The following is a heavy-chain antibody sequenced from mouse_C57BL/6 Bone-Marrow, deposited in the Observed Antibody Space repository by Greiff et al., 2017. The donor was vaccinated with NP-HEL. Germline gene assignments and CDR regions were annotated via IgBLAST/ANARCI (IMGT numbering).Heavy chain of an antibody. CDR2: INPSNGGT. D-gene: IGHD2-4*01. Sequence: VQLQQPGTELVKPGASVKLSCKASGYTFTSYWMHWVKQRPGQGLEWIGNINPSNGGTNYNEKFKSKATLTVDKSSSTAYMQLSSLTSEDSAVYYCARQGLYYDYDGYYFDYWGQGTTLTVSS. J-gene: IGHJ2*01. CDR3: ARQGLYYDYDGYYFDY. CDR1: GYTFTSYW. V-gene: IGHV1-53*01.